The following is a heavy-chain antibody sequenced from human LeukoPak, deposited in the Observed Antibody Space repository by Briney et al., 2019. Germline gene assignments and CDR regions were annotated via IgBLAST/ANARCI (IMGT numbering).Heavy chain of an antibody. CDR2: VASSGTS. J-gene: IGHJ5*02. CDR1: GDSLNTYY. Sequence: PSETLSLTCTVPGDSLNTYYWAWIRQTPGKELEWIAFVASSGTSNYNPPLKSRVSISIDLSKNQFSLALTSVTPADTAVYYCARVVRGVVTSNWFDPWGQGTLVSVSS. D-gene: IGHD2-21*02. V-gene: IGHV4-59*01. CDR3: ARVVRGVVTSNWFDP.